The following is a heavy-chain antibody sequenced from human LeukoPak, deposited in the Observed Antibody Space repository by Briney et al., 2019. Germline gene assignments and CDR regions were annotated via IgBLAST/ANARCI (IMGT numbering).Heavy chain of an antibody. CDR2: IYHIGST. D-gene: IGHD4-17*01. J-gene: IGHJ5*02. Sequence: SETLSLTCIVSGYSISSGYYWGWIRQPPGKGLEWIGSIYHIGSTYYNPSLKSRATMSVDTSKNQISLKMGSVTAADTAIYYCARVGDYGDYVNWFDPWGQGTLVTVSS. CDR3: ARVGDYGDYVNWFDP. CDR1: GYSISSGYY. V-gene: IGHV4-38-2*02.